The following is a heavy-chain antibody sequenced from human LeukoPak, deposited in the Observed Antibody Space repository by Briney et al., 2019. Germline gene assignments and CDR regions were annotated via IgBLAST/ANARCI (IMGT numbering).Heavy chain of an antibody. D-gene: IGHD4-17*01. V-gene: IGHV3-43*02. Sequence: PGGSLRLSCAASGFTFDDYAMHWVRRAPGKGLEWASLISGDGGSTYYADSVKGRFTISRDNSKNSLYLQMNSLRTEDTALYYCAKDIGDGKGYMDVWGKGTTVTVSS. J-gene: IGHJ6*03. CDR1: GFTFDDYA. CDR3: AKDIGDGKGYMDV. CDR2: ISGDGGST.